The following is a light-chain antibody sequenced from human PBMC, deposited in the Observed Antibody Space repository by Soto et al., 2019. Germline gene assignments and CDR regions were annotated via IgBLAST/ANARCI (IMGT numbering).Light chain of an antibody. J-gene: IGKJ2*01. CDR2: WAS. CDR1: QNVLYASNNQNF. CDR3: QQYYGNPPT. Sequence: DIVMTQSPDSLAVSLGERATINCKSSQNVLYASNNQNFLAWYQQKPGQPPKLLIYWASTRESGVPDRFTGSGPGTDFTLTISNLQPEDVAVYYCQQYYGNPPTFGQGTKLEV. V-gene: IGKV4-1*01.